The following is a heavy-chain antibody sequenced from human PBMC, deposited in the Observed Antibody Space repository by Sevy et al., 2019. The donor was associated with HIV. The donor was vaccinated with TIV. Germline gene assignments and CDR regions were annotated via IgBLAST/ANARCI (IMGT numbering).Heavy chain of an antibody. D-gene: IGHD2-21*01. V-gene: IGHV3-30*18. CDR2: ISYDGSNK. CDR1: GLSFSDFA. J-gene: IGHJ4*01. Sequence: GSLRLSCAAFGLSFSDFAMHWVRQAPGNGLEWVAIISYDGSNKYYGDSVKGRFTISRDNSKNTLYLQMNSLRTEDTAVYYCAKDFYVFGSPSVYYFDYWGHGTLVTVSS. CDR3: AKDFYVFGSPSVYYFDY.